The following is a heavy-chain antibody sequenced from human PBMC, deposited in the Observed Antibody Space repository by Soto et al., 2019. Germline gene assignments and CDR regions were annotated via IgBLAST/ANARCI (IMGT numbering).Heavy chain of an antibody. V-gene: IGHV4-31*03. CDR3: ATVDTAMVAFDY. D-gene: IGHD5-18*01. CDR1: GGSISSGGYY. J-gene: IGHJ4*02. Sequence: SETLSLTCTVSGGSISSGGYYWSWIRQHPGKGLEWIGYIYYSGSTYYNPSLKSRVTISVDTSKNQFSLKLSSVTAADTAVYYCATVDTAMVAFDYWGQGTLVTVSS. CDR2: IYYSGST.